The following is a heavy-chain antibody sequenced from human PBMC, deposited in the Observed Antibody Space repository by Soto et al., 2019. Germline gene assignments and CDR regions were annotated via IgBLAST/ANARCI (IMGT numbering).Heavy chain of an antibody. CDR1: GGSIRGHY. CDR2: IYYSGTT. Sequence: PSETLSLTCTVSGGSIRGHYWNWIRLPPGKGLEWIGYIYYSGTTNYNPSLKSRVTISVDTSKNQFSLKLSSVTAADTAVYYCARDRSPAPANWLDAWGQGTLVTVSS. D-gene: IGHD2-15*01. V-gene: IGHV4-59*11. J-gene: IGHJ5*02. CDR3: ARDRSPAPANWLDA.